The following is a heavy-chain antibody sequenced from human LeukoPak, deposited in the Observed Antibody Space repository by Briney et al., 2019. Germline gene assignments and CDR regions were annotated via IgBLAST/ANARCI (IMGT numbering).Heavy chain of an antibody. D-gene: IGHD6-19*01. CDR1: GGSFSGYY. CDR2: INHSGST. Sequence: PSETLSLTCAVYGGSFSGYYWSWIRQPPGKWLEWIGEINHSGSTNYNPSLKSRVTISVDTSKNQFSLKLSSVTAADTAVYYCARGLGIASGWYLLYYFDYWGQGTLVTVSS. V-gene: IGHV4-34*01. J-gene: IGHJ4*02. CDR3: ARGLGIASGWYLLYYFDY.